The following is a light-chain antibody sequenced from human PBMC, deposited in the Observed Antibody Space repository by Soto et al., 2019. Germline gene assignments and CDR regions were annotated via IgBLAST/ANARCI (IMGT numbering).Light chain of an antibody. V-gene: IGKV1-12*01. CDR2: SAS. CDR3: QQTNSFPLT. J-gene: IGKJ4*01. Sequence: DIQMTQSPSSVSASVGDRVTITCRASQDISSWLAWYQQKPEKAPKLLINSASSLQSGVPSTFSGSRSGTDFTLTISSLQPEDFATYYCQQTNSFPLTFGGGTKVEIK. CDR1: QDISSW.